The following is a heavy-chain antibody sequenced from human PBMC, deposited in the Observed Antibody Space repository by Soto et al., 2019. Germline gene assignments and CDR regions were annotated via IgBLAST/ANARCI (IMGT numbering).Heavy chain of an antibody. CDR3: AKDAYITMFRGVLPNWFDL. V-gene: IGHV3-23*01. CDR1: GFTFSSST. J-gene: IGHJ5*02. CDR2: ISGSGGST. Sequence: PGGSLRLSCAASGFTFSSSTMSWVRQAPGKGLEWVSAISGSGGSTYYADSGKGRFTISRDNSKNTLYLQMNSLRAEDTAVYYCAKDAYITMFRGVLPNWFDLWGQGTLVTVSS. D-gene: IGHD3-10*01.